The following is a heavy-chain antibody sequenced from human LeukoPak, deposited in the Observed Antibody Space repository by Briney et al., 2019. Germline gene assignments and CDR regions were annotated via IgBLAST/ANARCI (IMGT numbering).Heavy chain of an antibody. CDR1: GFTFSSYS. Sequence: PGGSLRLSCAASGFTFSSYSMNWVRQAPGKGLEWVSYISSSSSTIYYADSVKGRFTISRDNAKNSLYLQMNSLRAEDTAVYYCARALGIAAAGTYDYWGQGTLVTVSS. D-gene: IGHD6-13*01. CDR2: ISSSSSTI. V-gene: IGHV3-48*04. J-gene: IGHJ4*02. CDR3: ARALGIAAAGTYDY.